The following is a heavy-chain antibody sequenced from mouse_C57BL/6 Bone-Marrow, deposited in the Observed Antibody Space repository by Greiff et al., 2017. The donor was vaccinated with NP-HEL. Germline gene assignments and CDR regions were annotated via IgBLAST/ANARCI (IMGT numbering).Heavy chain of an antibody. CDR1: GFTFSDYG. Sequence: EVKVVESGGGLVQPGGSLKLSCAASGFTFSDYGMAWVRQAPRKGPEWVAFISNLAYSIYYADTVTGRFTISRENAKNTLYLEMSSLRSEDTAMYYCARRVTEGGEDYAMDYWGQGTSVTVSS. D-gene: IGHD2-13*01. CDR3: ARRVTEGGEDYAMDY. J-gene: IGHJ4*01. CDR2: ISNLAYSI. V-gene: IGHV5-15*01.